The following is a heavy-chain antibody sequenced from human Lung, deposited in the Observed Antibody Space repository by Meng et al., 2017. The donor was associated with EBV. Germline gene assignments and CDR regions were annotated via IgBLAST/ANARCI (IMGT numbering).Heavy chain of an antibody. CDR3: AREDEGSYGYNF. J-gene: IGHJ4*02. V-gene: IGHV5-51*01. Sequence: GGEVKKPGESLKISCKGSGYSFTSYWIGWVRQTPGKGLEWMGTIYPGDSDTRYSPSFQGQVIISGDKTTRTAYLQWSSLKASDTAMYYCAREDEGSYGYNFWGQGTLVTVSS. CDR2: IYPGDSDT. CDR1: GYSFTSYW. D-gene: IGHD5-18*01.